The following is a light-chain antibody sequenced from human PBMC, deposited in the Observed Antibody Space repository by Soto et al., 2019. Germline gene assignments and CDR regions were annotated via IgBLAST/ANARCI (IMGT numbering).Light chain of an antibody. CDR3: HTYNSYSLHT. Sequence: EIVMTQSPGTVSVFPGETVTLSCRASQSVSGYLDWFHQKPGQAPRLVLLRIFTRAIGVPARFSGSGSETEFTLTISSLQPDDCATYYCHTYNSYSLHTFGQGTKLEIK. J-gene: IGKJ2*01. CDR1: QSVSGY. V-gene: IGKV3-15*01. CDR2: RIF.